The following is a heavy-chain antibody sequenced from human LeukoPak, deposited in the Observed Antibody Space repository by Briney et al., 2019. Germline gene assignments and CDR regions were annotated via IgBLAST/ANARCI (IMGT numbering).Heavy chain of an antibody. CDR3: ARHGSPYNWNYYYGMDA. J-gene: IGHJ6*02. D-gene: IGHD1-20*01. Sequence: SETLSLTCAVYGGSFSGYYWSWIRQPPGKGLEWIGEINHSGSTNYNPSLKSRVTISVDTSKNQFSLKLSSVTAADTAVYYCARHGSPYNWNYYYGMDAWGQGTTVTVSS. CDR1: GGSFSGYY. V-gene: IGHV4-34*01. CDR2: INHSGST.